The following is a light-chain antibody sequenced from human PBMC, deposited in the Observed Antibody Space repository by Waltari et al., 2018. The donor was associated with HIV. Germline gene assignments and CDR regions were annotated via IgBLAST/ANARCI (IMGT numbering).Light chain of an antibody. Sequence: NFMLTQPHSVSESPGKTVTISCTRSSGSVASNYVQWYQQPPGSSPTTVIYEDNQRPSWVPGRFSGSIDSSSNSASLTISGLKTEDEAHYYGQSYDSRNHVVLGGGTKLTVL. J-gene: IGLJ2*01. CDR1: SGSVASNY. CDR2: EDN. V-gene: IGLV6-57*01. CDR3: QSYDSRNHVV.